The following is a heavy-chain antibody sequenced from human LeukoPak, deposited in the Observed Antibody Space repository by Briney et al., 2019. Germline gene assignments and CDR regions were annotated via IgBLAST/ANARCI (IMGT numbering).Heavy chain of an antibody. CDR2: ISGSGGTI. V-gene: IGHV3-23*01. D-gene: IGHD2-2*01. CDR3: ARLKDIAVAGIGSHDF. Sequence: GGSLRLSCAASGFTFSSYAMSWVRQAPGKGLEWVSAISGSGGTIYYAGSVKGRFTISRDHSRNTVYLQMNDLRAEDTALYYCARLKDIAVAGIGSHDFWGRGTMVTVSS. CDR1: GFTFSSYA. J-gene: IGHJ3*01.